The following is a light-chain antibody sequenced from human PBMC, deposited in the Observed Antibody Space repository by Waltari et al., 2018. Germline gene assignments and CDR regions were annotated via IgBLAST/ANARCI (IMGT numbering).Light chain of an antibody. J-gene: IGLJ2*01. CDR2: GTN. V-gene: IGLV1-40*01. Sequence: QSVLAQPPSVSGTPGQRVTISCTGSSSNIGAYDVHWYQQLPGTAPKLLIYGTNSRPSGVPDRFSGSKSVTSASLVIAGLQVEDEADDYCQTYDRSLSASVFGGGTKLTVL. CDR1: SSNIGAYD. CDR3: QTYDRSLSASV.